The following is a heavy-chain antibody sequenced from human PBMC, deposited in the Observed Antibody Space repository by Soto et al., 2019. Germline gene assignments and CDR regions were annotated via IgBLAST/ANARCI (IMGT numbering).Heavy chain of an antibody. CDR3: ASLYSIKDNGLDV. D-gene: IGHD6-13*01. CDR1: GFSFGGYA. V-gene: IGHV3-23*01. CDR2: ISGGGTST. Sequence: GGSLRLSCAGYGFSFGGYAMSWVRQAPGKGLEWISGISGGGTSTYYAGSVKGRFTISRDSSVVYLQMNSLRADDTAVYYCASLYSIKDNGLDVWGQGTTVTVSS. J-gene: IGHJ6*02.